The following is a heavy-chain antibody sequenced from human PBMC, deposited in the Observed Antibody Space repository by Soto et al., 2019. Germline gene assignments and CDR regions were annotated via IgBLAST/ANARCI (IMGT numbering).Heavy chain of an antibody. CDR1: GFTFSDYY. CDR2: ISSSTSHT. Sequence: QVQLVESGGGLVKPGGSLRLSCAVSGFTFSDYYMTWIRQAPGKGLEWVSYISSSTSHTNYADSVQGRFTISRDNATNSLFMQMNSLRAEDTAVYYCARGRGAAAGYFDFWGQGTLGTVCS. J-gene: IGHJ4*02. V-gene: IGHV3-11*05. CDR3: ARGRGAAAGYFDF. D-gene: IGHD6-13*01.